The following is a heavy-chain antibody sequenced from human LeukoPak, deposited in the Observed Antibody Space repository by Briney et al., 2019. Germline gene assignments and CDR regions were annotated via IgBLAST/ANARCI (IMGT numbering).Heavy chain of an antibody. CDR3: ARDLLGWELHYFDY. Sequence: GGSLRLSCAASGFTFSRYWMSWLRQAPGKGLEWVANINEDGSEKYYVDSVKGRFSISRDNAKNSLYLQMNSLRAEDTAVYYCARDLLGWELHYFDYWGQGTLVTVSS. D-gene: IGHD1-26*01. V-gene: IGHV3-7*01. J-gene: IGHJ4*02. CDR1: GFTFSRYW. CDR2: INEDGSEK.